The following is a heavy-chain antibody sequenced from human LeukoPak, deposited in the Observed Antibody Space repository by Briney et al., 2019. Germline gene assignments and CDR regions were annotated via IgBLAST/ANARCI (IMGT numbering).Heavy chain of an antibody. V-gene: IGHV3-30*02. J-gene: IGHJ6*03. D-gene: IGHD5-12*01. CDR1: GFTFSTHG. Sequence: GGSLRLSCAASGFTFSTHGMHWVRQAPGKGLEWVAFIRYDGINKYYADSVKGRFTISRDSFKNTLYLQMNSLRPEDTAVYYCAKGGYSGYDSPPSYYYYMDVWGKGTTVTISS. CDR3: AKGGYSGYDSPPSYYYYMDV. CDR2: IRYDGINK.